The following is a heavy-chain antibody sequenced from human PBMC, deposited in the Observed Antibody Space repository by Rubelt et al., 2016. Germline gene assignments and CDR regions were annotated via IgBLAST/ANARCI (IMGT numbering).Heavy chain of an antibody. V-gene: IGHV4-34*01. Sequence: QVQLQQWGAGLLKPSETLSLTCAVYGGSFSGYYWSWIRQPPGKGLEWIGEINHSGSTNYNPSLKSRVTISVATSKNQCSLKLSSVTAADTAVYYCARGRRGSSSWLGRDYYGMDVWSQGTTVTVSS. D-gene: IGHD6-13*01. CDR2: INHSGST. CDR1: GGSFSGYY. CDR3: ARGRRGSSSWLGRDYYGMDV. J-gene: IGHJ6*02.